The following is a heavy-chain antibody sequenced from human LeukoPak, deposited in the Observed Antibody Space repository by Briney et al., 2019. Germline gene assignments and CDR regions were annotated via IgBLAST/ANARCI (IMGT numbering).Heavy chain of an antibody. D-gene: IGHD5-18*01. CDR3: VYVDTVMATGDY. V-gene: IGHV3-53*04. CDR1: GFTFSNNY. CDR2: IYSSGST. Sequence: GGSLSLSCAASGFTFSNNYMNWVRQAPGKGLEWVSVIYSSGSTYYADSVKGRFTISRHNSKNTLYLQMNSLRPEDTAVYYCVYVDTVMATGDYWGQGTLVTVSS. J-gene: IGHJ4*02.